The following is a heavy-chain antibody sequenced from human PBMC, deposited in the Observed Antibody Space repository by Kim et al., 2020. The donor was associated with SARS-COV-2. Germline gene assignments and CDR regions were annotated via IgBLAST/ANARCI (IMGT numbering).Heavy chain of an antibody. CDR1: GFNVRNSY. CDR3: SGAGCYDSSGLLFD. V-gene: IGHV3-66*01. Sequence: GGSLRLSCATSGFNVRNSYMRWVRQAPGKGLEWVSLIYSGGGNLYDAYVMGSLFPSSENSYDISLFQMNSNRAEETAAHYCSGAGCYDSSGLLFD. D-gene: IGHD3-22*01. CDR2: IYSGGGN. J-gene: IGHJ4*01.